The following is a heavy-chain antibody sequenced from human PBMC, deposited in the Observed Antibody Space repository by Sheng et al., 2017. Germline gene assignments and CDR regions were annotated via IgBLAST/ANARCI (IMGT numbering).Heavy chain of an antibody. V-gene: IGHV4-38-2*02. D-gene: IGHD2-15*01. Sequence: QVQLQESGPGLVKPSETLSLTCTVSGYSISSGYYWGWIRQPPGKGLEWIGSIYHSGSTYYNPSLKSRVTISVDTSKNHFSLKLSSVTAADTAVYYCARGGGYCSGGTCYTWFDPGAREPWSPSPQ. J-gene: IGHJ5*02. CDR1: GYSISSGYY. CDR3: ARGGGYCSGGTCYTWFDP. CDR2: IYHSGST.